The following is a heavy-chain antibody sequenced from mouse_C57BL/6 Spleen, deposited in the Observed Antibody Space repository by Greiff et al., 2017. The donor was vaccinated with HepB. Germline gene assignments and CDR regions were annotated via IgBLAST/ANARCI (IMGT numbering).Heavy chain of an antibody. Sequence: EVQLQESGGGLVQPGGSLSLSCAASGFTFTDYYMSWVRQPPGKALEWLGFIRTKANGYTTEYSASVKGRFTISRDNSQSILYLQMNALRAEDSATYYCARALYYYGSSPLNFDVWGTGTTVTVSS. CDR1: GFTFTDYY. D-gene: IGHD1-1*01. J-gene: IGHJ1*03. V-gene: IGHV7-3*01. CDR3: ARALYYYGSSPLNFDV. CDR2: IRTKANGYTT.